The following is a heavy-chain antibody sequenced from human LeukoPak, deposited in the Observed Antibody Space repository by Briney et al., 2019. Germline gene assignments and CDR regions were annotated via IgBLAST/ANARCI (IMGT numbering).Heavy chain of an antibody. Sequence: KPSETLSLTCTVSGGSISSSSYYWGWIRQPPGKGLEWIGSIYYSGSTYYNPSLKSRVTISVDTSKNQFSLKLSSVTAADTAVYYCARSQPLRGRWLQSTYYFDYWGQGTLVTVSS. J-gene: IGHJ4*02. CDR1: GGSISSSSYY. V-gene: IGHV4-39*07. D-gene: IGHD5-12*01. CDR2: IYYSGST. CDR3: ARSQPLRGRWLQSTYYFDY.